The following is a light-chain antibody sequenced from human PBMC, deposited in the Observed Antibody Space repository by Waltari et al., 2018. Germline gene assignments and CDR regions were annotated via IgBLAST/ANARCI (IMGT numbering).Light chain of an antibody. Sequence: DIQMTQSPSTLSTSIGDRVTITCRASQTISSWLAWYQQKPGTAPKLLINTASSLESGVPSRFSGSGSGTEFTLTISSLQPDDFATYYCQQYDRLPVTFGQGTKLEIK. J-gene: IGKJ2*01. V-gene: IGKV1-5*03. CDR1: QTISSW. CDR2: TAS. CDR3: QQYDRLPVT.